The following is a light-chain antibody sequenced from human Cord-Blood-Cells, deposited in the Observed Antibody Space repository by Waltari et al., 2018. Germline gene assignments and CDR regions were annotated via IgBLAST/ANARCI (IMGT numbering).Light chain of an antibody. CDR3: QQYGSSPPYT. CDR2: GAS. CDR1: QNVSSSY. V-gene: IGKV3-20*01. Sequence: EIVLTQSPGTLSLSRGERATLSCRASQNVSSSYLAWYQQKPGQAPRLLIYGASSMDTGIPERFSGSGSGTDFTLTISRLEPEDFAVYYCQQYGSSPPYTFGQGTKLEIK. J-gene: IGKJ2*01.